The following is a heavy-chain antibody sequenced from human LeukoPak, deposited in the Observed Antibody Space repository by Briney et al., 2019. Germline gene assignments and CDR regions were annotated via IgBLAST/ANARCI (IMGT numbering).Heavy chain of an antibody. D-gene: IGHD3-22*01. J-gene: IGHJ3*02. V-gene: IGHV4-61*02. CDR2: IYTSGST. CDR1: GGSISSGSYY. Sequence: SETLSLTCTVSGGSISSGSYYWSWIRQPAGKGLEWIGRIYTSGSTNYNPSLKTRVTLSIDTSKNQFSLKLSSVTAADTAVYYCATYYDKYNGDHGLDIWGQGTMVTASS. CDR3: ATYYDKYNGDHGLDI.